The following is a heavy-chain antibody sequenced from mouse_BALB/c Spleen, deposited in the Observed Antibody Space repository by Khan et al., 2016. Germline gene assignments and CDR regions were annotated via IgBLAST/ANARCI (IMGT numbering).Heavy chain of an antibody. D-gene: IGHD1-2*01. CDR3: ARTARIKY. CDR1: GYSITSGYG. V-gene: IGHV3-2*02. CDR2: ISYSGST. J-gene: IGHJ2*01. Sequence: EVQLQESGPGLVKPSQSLSLTCTVTGYSITSGYGWNWIRQFPGNKLEWMGYISYSGSTNYNPSLKSRISITRDTSKHQFFLQLNSVTTEETATYYCARTARIKYWGQGTTLTVSS.